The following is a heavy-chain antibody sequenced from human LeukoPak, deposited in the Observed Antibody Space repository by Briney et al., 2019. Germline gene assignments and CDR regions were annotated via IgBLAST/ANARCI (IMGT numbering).Heavy chain of an antibody. J-gene: IGHJ4*02. V-gene: IGHV3-21*01. Sequence: GGSLRLSCAASGFTFSSYSMNWVRQAPGKGLEWVSSISSSSSYIYYADSVKGRFTISRDNAKNSLYLQMNSLRAEDTAVYYCARVSIAAAVTPHYFDYWGQGTLVTVSS. CDR2: ISSSSSYI. D-gene: IGHD6-13*01. CDR3: ARVSIAAAVTPHYFDY. CDR1: GFTFSSYS.